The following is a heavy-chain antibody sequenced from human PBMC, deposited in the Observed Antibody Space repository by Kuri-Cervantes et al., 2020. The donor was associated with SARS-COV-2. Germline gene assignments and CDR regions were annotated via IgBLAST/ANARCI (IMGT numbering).Heavy chain of an antibody. CDR2: FIPIFGTA. D-gene: IGHD1-14*01. Sequence: SVKVSCKASGYTFTSYDINWVRQATGQGLEWMGGFIPIFGTANYAQKFQGRVTITADKSTSTAYMELSSLRSEDTAVYYCARARPTRLTSTDNYFDYWGQGTLVTVSS. CDR1: GYTFTSYD. J-gene: IGHJ4*02. V-gene: IGHV1-69*06. CDR3: ARARPTRLTSTDNYFDY.